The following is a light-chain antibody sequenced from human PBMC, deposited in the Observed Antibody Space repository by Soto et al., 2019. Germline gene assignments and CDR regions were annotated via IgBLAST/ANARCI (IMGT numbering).Light chain of an antibody. CDR3: QQSYSGPPFT. CDR1: QSINIY. V-gene: IGKV1-39*01. Sequence: DIQMTQSPSSLSASVGDRVTIACRASQSINIYLNWYQQKPGRAPKLLIYGATTLHSGVPSRFSADGSGTDFNLTISGLQPEDFANYYCQQSYSGPPFTLGPGTKVDIK. CDR2: GAT. J-gene: IGKJ3*01.